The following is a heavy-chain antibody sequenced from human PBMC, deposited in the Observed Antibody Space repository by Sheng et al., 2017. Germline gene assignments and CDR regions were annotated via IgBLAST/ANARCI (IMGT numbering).Heavy chain of an antibody. J-gene: IGHJ4*02. Sequence: QVQLQESGPGLVKPSETLSLTCTVSGGSVSSGSYYWSWIRQPPGKGLEWIGYIYYSGSTNYNPSLKSRVTISVDTSKNQFSLKLSSVTAADTAVYYCARVGVYAAMPGPYFDYWGQGTLVTVSS. V-gene: IGHV4-61*01. CDR2: IYYSGST. CDR3: ARVGVYAAMPGPYFDY. CDR1: GGSVSSGSYY. D-gene: IGHD2-2*01.